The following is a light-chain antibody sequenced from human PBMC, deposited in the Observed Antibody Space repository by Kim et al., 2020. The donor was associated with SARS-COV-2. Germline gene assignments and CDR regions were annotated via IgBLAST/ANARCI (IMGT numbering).Light chain of an antibody. J-gene: IGKJ2*01. Sequence: DIQVTQSPSTLSAFVGDRVTITCRASQTVRYSLAWYQQKPGKAPKLLTYQASTLEAGVPSRFSASGSGTEFTLTITSLQPEDFATYFCQQYDGSSGTFGQGTELEI. CDR2: QAS. CDR1: QTVRYS. V-gene: IGKV1-5*03. CDR3: QQYDGSSGT.